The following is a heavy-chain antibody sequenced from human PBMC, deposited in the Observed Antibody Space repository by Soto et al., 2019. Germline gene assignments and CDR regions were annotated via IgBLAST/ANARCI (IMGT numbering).Heavy chain of an antibody. CDR1: GYTCTSYG. J-gene: IGHJ4*02. D-gene: IGHD2-2*01. V-gene: IGHV1-18*01. CDR2: ISAYNGNT. Sequence: QVQLVQSGAEVKKPGASVKVSCKASGYTCTSYGISWVRQAPGQGLEWMGWISAYNGNTNYAQKLQGRVTMTTDTSTSTAYMELRSLRSDDTAVYYCARLGDRGYGLPAAASPYYFDYWGQGTLVTVSS. CDR3: ARLGDRGYGLPAAASPYYFDY.